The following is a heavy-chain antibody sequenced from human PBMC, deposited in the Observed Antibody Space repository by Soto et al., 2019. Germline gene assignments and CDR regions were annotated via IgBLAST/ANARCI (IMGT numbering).Heavy chain of an antibody. D-gene: IGHD3-3*01. V-gene: IGHV4-30-2*01. CDR3: ARGTIFGVGYGMDV. CDR1: GGSISSGGYT. J-gene: IGHJ6*02. CDR2: IYHSGST. Sequence: SETLSLTCAVSGGSISSGGYTLNLIRQPPGKGLEWLGYIYHSGSTYYSPSLQSRVTISVDLSKNQFSLKLSSVTAADTAVYYCARGTIFGVGYGMDVWGQGTTVTVSS.